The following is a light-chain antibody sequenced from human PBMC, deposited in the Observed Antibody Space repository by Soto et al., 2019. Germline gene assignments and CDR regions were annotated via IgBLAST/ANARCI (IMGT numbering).Light chain of an antibody. Sequence: DIQMTQSPSTLSASVGDRVTITCRASQSISSWLAWYQQKPGKAPKLLIYDASSLESGVPSRFSGSESGTEFTLTISSLQPDDFATYYCQQYYNYLFTFGQGTKLEMK. J-gene: IGKJ2*01. CDR1: QSISSW. V-gene: IGKV1-5*01. CDR3: QQYYNYLFT. CDR2: DAS.